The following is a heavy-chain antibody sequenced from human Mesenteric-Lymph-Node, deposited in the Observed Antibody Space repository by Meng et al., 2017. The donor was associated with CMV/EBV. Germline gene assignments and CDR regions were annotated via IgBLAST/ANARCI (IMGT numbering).Heavy chain of an antibody. CDR2: TYYRSKWYN. CDR3: AREAEYSTSWYPWDY. V-gene: IGHV6-1*01. CDR1: GDSVSSNSAA. D-gene: IGHD6-13*01. Sequence: SETLSLTCAISGDSVSSNSAAWNWIRQSPSRGLEWLGRTYYRSKWYNDYAVFVKSRITINPDTSKNQFSLQLNSVTPEDTAVYYCAREAEYSTSWYPWDYWGQGTLVTVSS. J-gene: IGHJ4*02.